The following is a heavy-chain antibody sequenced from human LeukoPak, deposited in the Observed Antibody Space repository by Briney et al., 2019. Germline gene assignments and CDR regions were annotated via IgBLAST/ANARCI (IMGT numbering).Heavy chain of an antibody. CDR2: IYPVDSDT. CDR3: ARREAVAGTEDFLDY. Sequence: GEPLNTSFKGLGSTFTTYWSGWVRQIPGKGLGWIEIIYPVDSDTRYNPSFQGQVTMSVDRSISTAYLQWSCLKASDTAIDYCARREAVAGTEDFLDYWGQGTLVTVSS. J-gene: IGHJ4*02. V-gene: IGHV5-51*01. D-gene: IGHD6-19*01. CDR1: GSTFTTYW.